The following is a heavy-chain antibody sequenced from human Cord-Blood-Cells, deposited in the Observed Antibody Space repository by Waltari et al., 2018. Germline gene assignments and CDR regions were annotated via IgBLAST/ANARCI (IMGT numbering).Heavy chain of an antibody. V-gene: IGHV4-38-2*01. D-gene: IGHD7-27*01. Sequence: QVQLQESGPGLVKPSETLSLTCAVSGSSISSGYHRGWIRQPPGKGLEWIGSIYHSGSTYYNPSLKSRVTISVDTSKNQFSLKLSSVTAADTAVYYCASPRGPGDRFDYWGQGTLVTVSS. CDR1: GSSISSGYH. J-gene: IGHJ4*02. CDR3: ASPRGPGDRFDY. CDR2: IYHSGST.